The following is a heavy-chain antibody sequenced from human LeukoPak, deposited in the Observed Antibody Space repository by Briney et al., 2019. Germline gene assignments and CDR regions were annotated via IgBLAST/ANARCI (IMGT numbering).Heavy chain of an antibody. J-gene: IGHJ4*02. V-gene: IGHV3-23*01. CDR1: GFTFSSYA. CDR3: ARETGGFDY. D-gene: IGHD1-26*01. CDR2: ISGSGGST. Sequence: GGSLRLSCAASGFTFSSYAMNWVRQAPGKGLEWVSVISGSGGSTYYADSVKGRFTISRDNSKNTLFLQMNSLRAEDTAVYYCARETGGFDYWGQGTLVTVSS.